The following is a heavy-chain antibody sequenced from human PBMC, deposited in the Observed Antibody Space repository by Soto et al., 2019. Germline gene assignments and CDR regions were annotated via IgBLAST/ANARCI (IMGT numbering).Heavy chain of an antibody. CDR1: GGTFSSYA. CDR2: IIPIFGTA. CDR3: ARARDPFLAWLPFDY. Sequence: QVQLVQSGAEVKKPGSSVKVSCKASGGTFSSYAISWVRQAPGQGLEWMGGIIPIFGTANYAQKFQGRVTVTADEATSTAYMALSSRRSEDTAVYYCARARDPFLAWLPFDYWGQGTLVTVSS. D-gene: IGHD3-3*02. J-gene: IGHJ4*02. V-gene: IGHV1-69*12.